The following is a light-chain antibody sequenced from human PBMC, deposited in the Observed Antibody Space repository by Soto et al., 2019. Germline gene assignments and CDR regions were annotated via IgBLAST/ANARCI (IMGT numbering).Light chain of an antibody. CDR2: SAS. J-gene: IGKJ1*01. CDR1: QSIXSHY. V-gene: IGKV3-20*01. CDR3: HQYGSSPCT. Sequence: EIVVTHSAATLSMSPGEGATLACRASQSIXSHYLAWDWHKPGQAPRLPXVSASNMATASPDRLSGSGSGTDFTLTISRVEPKDFAVYYCHQYGSSPCTLGQGTKVDIK.